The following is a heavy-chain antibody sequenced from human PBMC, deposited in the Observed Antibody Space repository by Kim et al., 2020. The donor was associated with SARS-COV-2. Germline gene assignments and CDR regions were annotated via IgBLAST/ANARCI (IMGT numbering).Heavy chain of an antibody. V-gene: IGHV4-61*01. J-gene: IGHJ4*02. D-gene: IGHD1-26*01. CDR3: ARDGRSWIDY. CDR2: IYYSGST. Sequence: SETLSLTCTVSGGSVSSGSYYWSWIRQPPGKGLEWIGYIYYSGSTNYNPSLKSRVTISVDTSKNQFSLKLSSVTAADTAVYYCARDGRSWIDYWGQGTLVTVSS. CDR1: GGSVSSGSYY.